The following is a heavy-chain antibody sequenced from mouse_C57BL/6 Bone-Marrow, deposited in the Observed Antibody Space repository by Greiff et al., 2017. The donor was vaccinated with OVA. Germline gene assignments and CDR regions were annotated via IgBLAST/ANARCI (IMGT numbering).Heavy chain of an antibody. Sequence: EVKLVESGGGLVQPGGSMKLSCAASGFTFSDAWMDWVRQSPEKGLEWVAEIRNKDNNHATYYAESVKGRFTISRDDSKSSVYLQMNSLRAEDTGIYYCTYYYGSSPLCFDYWGQGTPLTVSS. J-gene: IGHJ2*01. CDR2: IRNKDNNHAT. V-gene: IGHV6-6*01. CDR1: GFTFSDAW. D-gene: IGHD1-1*01. CDR3: TYYYGSSPLCFDY.